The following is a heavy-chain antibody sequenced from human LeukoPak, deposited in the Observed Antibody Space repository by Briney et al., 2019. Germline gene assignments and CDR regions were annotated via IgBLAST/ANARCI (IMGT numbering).Heavy chain of an antibody. V-gene: IGHV4-59*01. Sequence: PSGTLSLTCTVSGGSISSYYWSWIRQPPGKGLEWIGYIYYSGSTNYNPSLKSRVTISVDTSKNQFSLKLSSVTAADTAVYYCARQPVGAARYFDYWGQGTLVTVSS. D-gene: IGHD1-26*01. CDR3: ARQPVGAARYFDY. J-gene: IGHJ4*02. CDR1: GGSISSYY. CDR2: IYYSGST.